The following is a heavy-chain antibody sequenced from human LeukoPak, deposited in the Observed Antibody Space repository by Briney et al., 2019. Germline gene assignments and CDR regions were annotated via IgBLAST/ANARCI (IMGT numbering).Heavy chain of an antibody. CDR1: GYTFTSYY. Sequence: GASVKVSCKASGYTFTSYYMHWVRQAPGQGLEWMGIINPTGGSTIYAQKFQGRVTMTRDMSTSTVYMELSSLGSEDTAVYYCARDRSVGNPDYWGQGTLVTVSS. CDR3: ARDRSVGNPDY. CDR2: INPTGGST. J-gene: IGHJ4*02. D-gene: IGHD3-3*01. V-gene: IGHV1-46*01.